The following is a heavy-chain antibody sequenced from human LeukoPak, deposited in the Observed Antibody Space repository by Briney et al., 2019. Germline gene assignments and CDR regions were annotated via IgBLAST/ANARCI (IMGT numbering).Heavy chain of an antibody. Sequence: ASVKVSCKASGYTFTSYYMHWVRQAPGQGLEWMGIINPSGGSTSYAQKFQGRVTMTRDTSTSTVYMELSSLRSEDTAVYYCARFGCVFPRYYYYGMDVWGQGTTVTVSS. V-gene: IGHV1-46*03. J-gene: IGHJ6*02. CDR2: INPSGGST. CDR1: GYTFTSYY. D-gene: IGHD3-16*01. CDR3: ARFGCVFPRYYYYGMDV.